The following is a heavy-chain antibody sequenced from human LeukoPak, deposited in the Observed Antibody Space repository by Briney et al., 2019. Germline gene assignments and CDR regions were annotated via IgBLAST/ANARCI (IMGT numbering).Heavy chain of an antibody. J-gene: IGHJ6*02. CDR2: INSDGGKT. V-gene: IGHV3-43*02. CDR1: GFAFHAFD. CDR3: ATWAFYHGLDV. D-gene: IGHD1-26*01. Sequence: GGSLRLSCAASGFAFHAFDMYWVRQAPGKGLEWVSRINSDGGKTYYADSVRGRFTISRDNSKNSLYLQMNSLRTDDAALYYCATWAFYHGLDVWGQRTTVTVSS.